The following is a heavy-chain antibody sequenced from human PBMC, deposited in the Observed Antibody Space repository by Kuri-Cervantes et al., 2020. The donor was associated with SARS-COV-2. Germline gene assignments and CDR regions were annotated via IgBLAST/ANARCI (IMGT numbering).Heavy chain of an antibody. D-gene: IGHD3-10*01. V-gene: IGHV1-2*04. CDR3: ARGMVRGIIQYYYYAMDV. CDR1: GYTFSSYY. Sequence: ASVKVSCKASGYTFSSYYTYWVRQAPGQGLEWMGWINPNSGGTNYAQNFQGWVTMTRDTSISTAYMELSRLRSDDTAVYYCARGMVRGIIQYYYYAMDVWGQGTTVTVSS. J-gene: IGHJ6*02. CDR2: INPNSGGT.